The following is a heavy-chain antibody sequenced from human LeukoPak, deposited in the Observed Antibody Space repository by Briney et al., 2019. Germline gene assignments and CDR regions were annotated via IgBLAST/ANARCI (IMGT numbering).Heavy chain of an antibody. V-gene: IGHV3-15*07. CDR3: TTRYPLEWHPYGMGV. CDR2: IKSKTDGAQT. J-gene: IGHJ6*02. CDR1: GFTFSNAW. Sequence: GGSLRLSCAVSGFTFSNAWMNWVRQAPGKGLEWVGRIKSKTDGAQTDYPAPVKGRFTITRDDSKNPPYLQMNSLKTEDTAVYYCTTRYPLEWHPYGMGVWGQGTTVTVSS. D-gene: IGHD3-3*01.